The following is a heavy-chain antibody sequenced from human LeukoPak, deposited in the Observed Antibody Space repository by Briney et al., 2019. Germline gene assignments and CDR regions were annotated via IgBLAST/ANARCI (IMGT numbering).Heavy chain of an antibody. J-gene: IGHJ4*02. CDR2: IHYIGNA. D-gene: IGHD3-3*01. CDR1: GDSISTSAYY. V-gene: IGHV4-31*03. Sequence: PSETLSLTCTVSGDSISTSAYYWSWIRQRPGTGLKWIAYIHYIGNAYSNPSLESRVTMSVDTSSNQFSLNVASVTAADTAVYYCACVRDDYFFDCWGQGILVTVSS. CDR3: ACVRDDYFFDC.